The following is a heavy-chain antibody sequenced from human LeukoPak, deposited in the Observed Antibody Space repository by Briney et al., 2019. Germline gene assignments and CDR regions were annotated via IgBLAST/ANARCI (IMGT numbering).Heavy chain of an antibody. V-gene: IGHV3-11*04. J-gene: IGHJ5*02. CDR2: ISSSGSTI. CDR1: GFTFSDYY. D-gene: IGHD1-26*01. CDR3: ARVIKAPWWEQHGGYWFDP. Sequence: GGSLRLSCAASGFTFSDYYMSWIRQAPGKGLEWVSYISSSGSTIYYADSVKGRFTISRDNAKNSLYLQMNSLRAEDTAVYYCARVIKAPWWEQHGGYWFDPWGQGTLVTVSS.